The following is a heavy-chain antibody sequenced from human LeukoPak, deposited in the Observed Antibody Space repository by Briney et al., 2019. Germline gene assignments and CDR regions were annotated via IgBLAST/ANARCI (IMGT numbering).Heavy chain of an antibody. CDR1: GGSISSGSYY. Sequence: PSETLSLTCTVSGGSISSGSYYWAWLRQPPGKGLEWIGSIYHSGSTYYNPSLKSRVTISVDTSKNQFSLKLSSVTAADTAVYYCARVVARSGWSHRYFDYWGQGTLVTVSS. CDR2: IYHSGST. V-gene: IGHV4-39*07. D-gene: IGHD6-19*01. J-gene: IGHJ4*02. CDR3: ARVVARSGWSHRYFDY.